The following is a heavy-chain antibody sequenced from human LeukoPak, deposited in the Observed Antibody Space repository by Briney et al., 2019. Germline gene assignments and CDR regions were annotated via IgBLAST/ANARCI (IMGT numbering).Heavy chain of an antibody. CDR2: ISSSSSYI. V-gene: IGHV3-21*01. Sequence: GGSLRLSCAASQFTFDYHDMNWVRQAPGKGLEWVSSISSSSSYIYYADSVKGRFTISRDNAKNSLYLQMNSLRAEDTAVYYCARGGTAAGTVDYWGQGTLVTVSS. D-gene: IGHD6-13*01. J-gene: IGHJ4*02. CDR3: ARGGTAAGTVDY. CDR1: QFTFDYHD.